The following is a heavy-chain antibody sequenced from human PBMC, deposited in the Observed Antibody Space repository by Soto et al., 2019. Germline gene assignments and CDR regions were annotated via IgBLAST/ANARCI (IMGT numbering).Heavy chain of an antibody. V-gene: IGHV3-7*03. Sequence: LRLSCAASGFTFSSYWMSWVRQAPGKGLEWVANIKQDGSEKYYVDSVKGRFTISRDNAKNSLYLQMNSLRAEDTAVYYCARDKSDYDILTGYYGNWFDPWGQGTLVTVSS. D-gene: IGHD3-9*01. CDR2: IKQDGSEK. J-gene: IGHJ5*02. CDR3: ARDKSDYDILTGYYGNWFDP. CDR1: GFTFSSYW.